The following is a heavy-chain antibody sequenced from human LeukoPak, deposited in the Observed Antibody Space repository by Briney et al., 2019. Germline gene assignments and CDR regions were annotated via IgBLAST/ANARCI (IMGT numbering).Heavy chain of an antibody. CDR3: ARDGYYGSGSYGY. CDR1: GGSISSYY. V-gene: IGHV4-59*01. CDR2: IYYSGST. J-gene: IGHJ4*02. Sequence: SETLSLTCTVSGGSISSYYWSWIRQPPGKGLEWIGYIYYSGSTNYNPSLKSRVTISVDTSKNQFSLKLSSVTAADTAVYYCARDGYYGSGSYGYWGQGTLVTVSS. D-gene: IGHD3-10*01.